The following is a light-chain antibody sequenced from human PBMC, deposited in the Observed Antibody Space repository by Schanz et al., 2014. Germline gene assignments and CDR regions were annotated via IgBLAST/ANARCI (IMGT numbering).Light chain of an antibody. CDR1: SSDVGGYNS. CDR2: EVS. J-gene: IGLJ1*01. V-gene: IGLV2-8*01. CDR3: SSYVGGNIA. Sequence: QSALTQPPSASGSPGQSVTISCTGTSSDVGGYNSVSWYQQHPGKAPKLMIYEVSKRPSGVPDRFSGSKSGNTASLTVSGLQSEDEADYYCSSYVGGNIAFGTGTKLTVL.